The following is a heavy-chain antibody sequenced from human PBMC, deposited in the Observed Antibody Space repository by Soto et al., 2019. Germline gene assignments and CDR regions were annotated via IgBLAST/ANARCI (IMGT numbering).Heavy chain of an antibody. CDR1: GFSLSSSGVG. CDR2: IYWDEDK. CDR3: AHKGGRGAGMDV. D-gene: IGHD2-15*01. J-gene: IGHJ6*02. Sequence: QITLKESGPTLVKPTQTLTLTCTFSGFSLSSSGVGVGWIRQPPGKAPEWLALIYWDEDKRYSPSLKTRLTITKDTSTNEVVLTMPTMDPVDTGTYYCAHKGGRGAGMDVWGQGTTVTVSS. V-gene: IGHV2-5*02.